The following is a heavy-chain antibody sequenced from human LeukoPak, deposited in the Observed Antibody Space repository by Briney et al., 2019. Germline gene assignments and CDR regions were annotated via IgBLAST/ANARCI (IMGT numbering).Heavy chain of an antibody. CDR1: GFTFSSYW. CDR2: IKQDGSEK. Sequence: GGSLRLSCAASGFTFSSYWMSWVRQAPRKGLEWVATIKQDGSEKYYVDSVKGRFTISRDNAENSLYLQLTSLRAKDTAVYYCPRGGVRPSCPYYFDSWGQGTLVTVSS. J-gene: IGHJ4*02. CDR3: PRGGVRPSCPYYFDS. V-gene: IGHV3-7*04. D-gene: IGHD2-2*01.